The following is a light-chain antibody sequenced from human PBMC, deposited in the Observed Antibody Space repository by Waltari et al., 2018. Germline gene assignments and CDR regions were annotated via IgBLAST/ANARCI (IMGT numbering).Light chain of an antibody. CDR2: LGS. Sequence: DMAMTQSPLSLPVTPGEPASISCRSSQSLLHSNGYNDLDWYLQQPGQSPQLLIYLGSNRASGVPDRFSGSGSGTDFTLKISRVEAEDVGVYYCMQALQTLWTFGQGTKVEIK. V-gene: IGKV2-28*01. J-gene: IGKJ1*01. CDR3: MQALQTLWT. CDR1: QSLLHSNGYND.